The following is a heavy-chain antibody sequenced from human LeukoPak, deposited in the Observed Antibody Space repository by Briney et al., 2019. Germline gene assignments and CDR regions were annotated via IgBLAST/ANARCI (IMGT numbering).Heavy chain of an antibody. D-gene: IGHD6-19*01. CDR3: ARWSLHSSDWYFDY. V-gene: IGHV4-59*01. CDR2: ISCSGST. J-gene: IGHJ4*02. CDR1: GDSISSYY. Sequence: NPSETLSLTCIFSGDSISSYYWSWIRQPPGKGLEWIGYISCSGSTNYNPSLKSRVTISVDTSKNQFSLNLTSVTAADTAMYYCARWSLHSSDWYFDYWGQGTLVTVSS.